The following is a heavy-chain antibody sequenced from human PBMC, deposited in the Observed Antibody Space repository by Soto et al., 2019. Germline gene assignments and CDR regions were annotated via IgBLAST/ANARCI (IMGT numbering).Heavy chain of an antibody. CDR3: ARNVGSGWYDY. CDR2: INTGNGNT. CDR1: GYSFTGYP. D-gene: IGHD6-19*01. J-gene: IGHJ4*02. Sequence: QVQLVQSGTEVKKPGASVKVSCKASGYSFTGYPLHWVRQAPGQRVEWMGWINTGNGNTKYSQKIQGRVTITRDASASTAYMELGSLRSEDTAVYYCARNVGSGWYDYWGQGTLVTVSS. V-gene: IGHV1-3*04.